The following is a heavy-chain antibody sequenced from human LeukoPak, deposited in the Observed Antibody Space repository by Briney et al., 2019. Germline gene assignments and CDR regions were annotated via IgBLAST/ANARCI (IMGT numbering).Heavy chain of an antibody. Sequence: GGSLRLSCAASGFTFSSYEMNWVRQAPGKGREWVSYISSSGSTIYYADSVKGRFTISRDNAKNSLYLQMNSLRAEDTAVYYCARVDYYDSSGYPIDYWGQGTLVTVSS. CDR1: GFTFSSYE. CDR3: ARVDYYDSSGYPIDY. V-gene: IGHV3-48*03. CDR2: ISSSGSTI. D-gene: IGHD3-22*01. J-gene: IGHJ4*02.